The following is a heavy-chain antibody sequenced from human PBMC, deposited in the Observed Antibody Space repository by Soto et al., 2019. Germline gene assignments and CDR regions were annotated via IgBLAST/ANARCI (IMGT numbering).Heavy chain of an antibody. V-gene: IGHV3-11*05. D-gene: IGHD4-17*01. CDR1: GFTFSDYY. CDR3: ARDFGVTTASLGY. J-gene: IGHJ4*02. Sequence: QVQLVESGGGLVKPGGSLRLSCAASGFTFSDYYMSWIRQAPGKGLEWVSYISSSSSYTNYADSVKGRFTISRDNAKNSLYLQMKRLGGEDTAVYYCARDFGVTTASLGYWGQGTLVTVSS. CDR2: ISSSSSYT.